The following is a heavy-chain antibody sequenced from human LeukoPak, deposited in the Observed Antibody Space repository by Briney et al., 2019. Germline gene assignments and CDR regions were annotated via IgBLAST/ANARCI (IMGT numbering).Heavy chain of an antibody. CDR2: ISYDGSNK. V-gene: IGHV3-30*18. CDR3: AKGLGVQWLVPYYFDY. J-gene: IGHJ4*02. CDR1: GFTFSNYG. Sequence: GRSLRLSCAASGFTFSNYGIHWVRQAPGKGLEWVAVISYDGSNKYYADSVKGRFTISRDNSKNTLYLQMNSLRAEDTAVYYCAKGLGVQWLVPYYFDYWGQGTLVTVSS. D-gene: IGHD6-19*01.